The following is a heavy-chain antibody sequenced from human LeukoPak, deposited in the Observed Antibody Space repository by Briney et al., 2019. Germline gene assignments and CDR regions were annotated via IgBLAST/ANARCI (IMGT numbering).Heavy chain of an antibody. J-gene: IGHJ4*02. CDR2: INHSGST. CDR3: ASYDYSNYLTFDY. CDR1: GGSFSGYY. Sequence: SETLSLTCAVYGGSFSGYYWSWIRQPPGKGLEWIGEINHSGSTNYNPSLKSRVTISVDTSKNQFSLKLSSVTAADTAVYYCASYDYSNYLTFDYWGQGTLVTVSS. V-gene: IGHV4-34*01. D-gene: IGHD4-11*01.